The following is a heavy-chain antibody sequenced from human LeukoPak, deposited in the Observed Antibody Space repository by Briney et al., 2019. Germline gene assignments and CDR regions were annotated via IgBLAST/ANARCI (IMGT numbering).Heavy chain of an antibody. D-gene: IGHD3-22*01. CDR1: GGTFSSYA. V-gene: IGHV1-69*13. Sequence: GASVKVSCKASGGTFSSYAISWVRQAPGQGLEWMGGIIPIFGTASYAQKFQGRVTITADESTSTAYMELSSLRSEDTAVYYCARVLAVDYYDSSGYYYARGAFDIWGQGTMVTVSS. J-gene: IGHJ3*02. CDR3: ARVLAVDYYDSSGYYYARGAFDI. CDR2: IIPIFGTA.